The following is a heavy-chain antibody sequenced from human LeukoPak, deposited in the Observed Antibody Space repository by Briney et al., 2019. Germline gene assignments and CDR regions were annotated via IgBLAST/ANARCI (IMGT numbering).Heavy chain of an antibody. CDR2: ISGGGGST. V-gene: IGHV3-23*01. J-gene: IGHJ4*02. D-gene: IGHD3-10*01. CDR3: AKGTQAYGSGSYPTDY. CDR1: GFTFSSYA. Sequence: GGSLRLSCAASGFTFSSYAMSWVRQAPGKGLEWVSAISGGGGSTYYADSVKGRFTISRDNSKNTLYLQMNSLRAEDTAVYYYAKGTQAYGSGSYPTDYWGQGTLVTVSS.